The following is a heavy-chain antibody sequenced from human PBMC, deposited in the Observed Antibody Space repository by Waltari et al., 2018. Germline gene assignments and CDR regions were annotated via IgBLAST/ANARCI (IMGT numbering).Heavy chain of an antibody. CDR3: ASPTSIRIAVAAHDAFDI. CDR2: FDPEDGET. CDR1: GYTLTELS. J-gene: IGHJ3*02. V-gene: IGHV1-24*01. Sequence: QVQLVQSGAEVKKPGASVTVSCKVSGYTLTELSMHLLRQSRVKGLEWMGGFDPEDGETIYAQKFQGRVTMTEDTSTDTAYMELSSLRSEDTAVYYCASPTSIRIAVAAHDAFDIWGQGTMVTVSS. D-gene: IGHD6-19*01.